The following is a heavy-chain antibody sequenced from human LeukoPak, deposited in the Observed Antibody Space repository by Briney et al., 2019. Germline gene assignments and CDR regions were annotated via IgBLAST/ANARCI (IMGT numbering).Heavy chain of an antibody. Sequence: GASVKVSCKASGYTFTGYYMHWVRQAPGQGLEWMGWINPNSGGTNYAQKFQGRVTMTRDTSISTAYMGLSRLRSDDTAVYYCARAGDGYNSGDYFDYWGQGTLVTVSS. J-gene: IGHJ4*02. CDR1: GYTFTGYY. CDR2: INPNSGGT. V-gene: IGHV1-2*02. CDR3: ARAGDGYNSGDYFDY. D-gene: IGHD5-24*01.